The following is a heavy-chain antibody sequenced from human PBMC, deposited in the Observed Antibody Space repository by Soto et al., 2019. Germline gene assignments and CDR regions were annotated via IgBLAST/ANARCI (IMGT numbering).Heavy chain of an antibody. J-gene: IGHJ6*02. D-gene: IGHD6-13*01. V-gene: IGHV3-21*06. Sequence: EVQLVESGGGLVKPGGSLRLSCTASGLIFSNYGMNWVRQAAGKRPEWVSSISGGGEYIDYADSVKGRLTISRDNANNIVYLQLTSLGVEDTAVYYGATDGAAGAGMGVWGQGTRVTVSS. CDR1: GLIFSNYG. CDR3: ATDGAAGAGMGV. CDR2: ISGGGEYI.